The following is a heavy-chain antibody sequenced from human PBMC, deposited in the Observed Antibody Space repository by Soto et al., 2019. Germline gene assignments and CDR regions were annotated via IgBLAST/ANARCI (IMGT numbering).Heavy chain of an antibody. V-gene: IGHV5-51*01. CDR1: GYSFTSYW. Sequence: PGESLKISCKGSGYSFTSYWIGWVRQMPWKGLEWMGIIYPGDSDTRYSPSFQGQVTISADKSISTAYLQWSSLKASDTAMYYCARGSSSWYSYYYYGMDVWGQGTTVTVSS. D-gene: IGHD6-13*01. CDR3: ARGSSSWYSYYYYGMDV. J-gene: IGHJ6*02. CDR2: IYPGDSDT.